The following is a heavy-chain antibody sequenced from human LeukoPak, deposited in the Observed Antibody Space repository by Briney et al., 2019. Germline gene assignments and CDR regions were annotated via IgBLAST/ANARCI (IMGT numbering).Heavy chain of an antibody. J-gene: IGHJ2*01. CDR1: GYTFTGYY. CDR2: INPNSGGT. D-gene: IGHD4-17*01. CDR3: AREIGDYDPRYWHFDL. V-gene: IGHV1-2*02. Sequence: GASVKVSCKASGYTFTGYYMHWVRQAPGQGLEWMGWINPNSGGTNYAQKFQGRVTMTRDTSISTAYMELSRLRSDDTAVYYCAREIGDYDPRYWHFDLWGRGTLVTVSS.